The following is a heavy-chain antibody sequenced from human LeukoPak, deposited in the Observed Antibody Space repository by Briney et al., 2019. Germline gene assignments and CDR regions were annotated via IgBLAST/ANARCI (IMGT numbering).Heavy chain of an antibody. CDR1: EFTLSHYW. CDR3: ASAGHAYSGDFFDY. J-gene: IGHJ4*02. D-gene: IGHD4-23*01. CDR2: SDGSST. Sequence: GGSLRLSCAASEFTLSHYWMHWVRQAPGKGLVWVSRSDGSSTAYADSVKGRFTISRGNAKNTLYLQMNSLRAEDTAVYYCASAGHAYSGDFFDYWGQGTLVTVSS. V-gene: IGHV3-74*01.